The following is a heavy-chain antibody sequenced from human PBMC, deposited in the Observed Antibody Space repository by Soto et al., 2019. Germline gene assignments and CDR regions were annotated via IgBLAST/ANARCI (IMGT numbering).Heavy chain of an antibody. V-gene: IGHV3-23*01. J-gene: IGHJ4*02. CDR2: ISDSGISI. CDR3: ARAGGTTVTGLWHFDS. D-gene: IGHD4-17*01. CDR1: GFAFYNYA. Sequence: EEQLLESGGGLIQPGGSLRLSCAASGFAFYNYAMAWVRQAPGKGLEWVSGISDSGISIYYTDSVKGRFTISRDNSKNTLFLQMDSLRGEDTALYYCARAGGTTVTGLWHFDSWGQGTLVTVSS.